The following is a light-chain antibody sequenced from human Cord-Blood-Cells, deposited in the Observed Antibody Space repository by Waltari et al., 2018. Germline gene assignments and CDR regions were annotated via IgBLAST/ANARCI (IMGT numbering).Light chain of an antibody. J-gene: IGLJ1*01. Sequence: QSALTQPASVSGSPGQSITISCKETSSNVGGKNYVSWYQQHTGKAPKLMIYDVSNRPSGVSNRFSGSKSGNTASLTISGLQAEDEADYYCSSYTSSSTLVFGTGTKVTVL. CDR3: SSYTSSSTLV. CDR1: SSNVGGKNY. V-gene: IGLV2-14*01. CDR2: DVS.